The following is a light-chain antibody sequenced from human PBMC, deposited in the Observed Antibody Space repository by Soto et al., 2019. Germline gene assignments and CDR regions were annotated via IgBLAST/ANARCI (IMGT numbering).Light chain of an antibody. V-gene: IGLV2-14*01. CDR2: EVS. Sequence: QSALTQPASVSGSPGQSITISCTGTSSDVGVYNYVSWYQQHPGKAPKLIIYEVSNRPSGVSNRFSGSKSRNTASLTISGLQAEDEADYYCSSYSSSNNVFGTGTKLTVL. CDR3: SSYSSSNNV. J-gene: IGLJ1*01. CDR1: SSDVGVYNY.